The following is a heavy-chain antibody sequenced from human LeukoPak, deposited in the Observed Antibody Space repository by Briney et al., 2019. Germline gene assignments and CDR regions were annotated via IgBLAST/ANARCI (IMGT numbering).Heavy chain of an antibody. CDR1: GYTLSGYY. CDR3: ATDYYYYYMDV. V-gene: IGHV1-2*02. J-gene: IGHJ6*03. CDR2: INPNSGGT. Sequence: ASVTVSCRASGYTLSGYYMHWVRQAPGQGLEWMGGINPNSGGTNYAQKFQGRDTMTRETTISKAYMEQRRLRADETAVYYCATDYYYYYMDVWGKGTTVTVSS.